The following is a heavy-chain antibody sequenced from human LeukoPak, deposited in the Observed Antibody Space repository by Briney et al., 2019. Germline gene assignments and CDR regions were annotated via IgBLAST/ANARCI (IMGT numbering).Heavy chain of an antibody. CDR2: ISGSGGST. D-gene: IGHD2-15*01. CDR3: AKARYCSGGSCYSDY. CDR1: GFTFSSYA. J-gene: IGHJ4*02. Sequence: GGSLRLSCAASGFTFSSYAMSWVRQAPGKGLEWVSAISGSGGSTYYADSVKGRFTISRDNSKNTLYLQMNSLRAEGTAVYYCAKARYCSGGSCYSDYWGQGTLVTVSS. V-gene: IGHV3-23*01.